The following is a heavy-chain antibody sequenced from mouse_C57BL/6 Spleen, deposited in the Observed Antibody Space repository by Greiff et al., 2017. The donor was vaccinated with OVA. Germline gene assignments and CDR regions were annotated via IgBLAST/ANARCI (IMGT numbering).Heavy chain of an antibody. CDR1: GYSITSGYY. J-gene: IGHJ4*01. D-gene: IGHD2-3*01. V-gene: IGHV3-6*01. CDR2: ISYDGSN. CDR3: ARGGIYDGYPYAMDY. Sequence: EVKLMESGPGLVKPSQSLSLTCSVTGYSITSGYYWNWIRQFPGNKLEWMGYISYDGSNNYNPSLKNRISITRDTSKNQFFLKLNSVTTEDTATYYCARGGIYDGYPYAMDYWGQGTSVTVSS.